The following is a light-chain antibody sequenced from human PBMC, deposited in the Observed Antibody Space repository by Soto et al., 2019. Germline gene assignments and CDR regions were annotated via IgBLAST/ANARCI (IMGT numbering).Light chain of an antibody. CDR1: SSDVGAYNY. Sequence: QSALTQPASVSGYPGQSITISCTGASSDVGAYNYVAWCQQHPGKGPKLLIYDVSNRPSGFSSRFSGSKSGNTASLTISGLRAEDDADYFCSSYTTSSTYVFGTGTKLTVL. CDR3: SSYTTSSTYV. CDR2: DVS. V-gene: IGLV2-14*01. J-gene: IGLJ1*01.